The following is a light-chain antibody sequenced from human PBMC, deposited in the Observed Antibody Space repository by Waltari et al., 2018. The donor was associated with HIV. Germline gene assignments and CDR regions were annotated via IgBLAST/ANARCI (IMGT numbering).Light chain of an antibody. CDR2: DVS. V-gene: IGLV2-23*02. CDR1: SSDVGGYTY. J-gene: IGLJ3*02. CDR3: CSYAGSSTLL. Sequence: QSALTQPASVSGSPGQSITISCTGASSDVGGYTYVSWYQPHPGKAPKLMIYDVSERPSGVSNRFSGSKSGNTASLTISGLQAEDEADYYCCSYAGSSTLLFGGGTKVTVL.